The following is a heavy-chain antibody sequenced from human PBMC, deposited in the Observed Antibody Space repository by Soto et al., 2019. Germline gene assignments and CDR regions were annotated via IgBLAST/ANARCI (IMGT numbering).Heavy chain of an antibody. CDR2: ISAYNGNT. CDR1: GYTFTSYG. J-gene: IGHJ6*04. Sequence: ASVKVSCQASGYTFTSYGISWVRQAPGQGLEWMGWISAYNGNTNYAQKLQGRVTMTTDTSTSTAYMELRSLRSDDTAVYYCARDPPYYFFCCVPGARPPFYYSGLGGGGKGPRVTFSS. D-gene: IGHD3-3*01. CDR3: ARDPPYYFFCCVPGARPPFYYSGLGG. V-gene: IGHV1-18*01.